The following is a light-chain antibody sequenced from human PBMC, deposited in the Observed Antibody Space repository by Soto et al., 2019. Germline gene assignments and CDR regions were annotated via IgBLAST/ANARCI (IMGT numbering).Light chain of an antibody. V-gene: IGKV3-15*01. CDR1: QSVSSSY. Sequence: EFVLTQSPGTLSLSPWEIATLSCRAIQSVSSSYLAWYQQKPGQAPRLLIYGASTRATGLPARFSGSGSGTGFTLTISSLQSEDFAVYYCQQYNTWPPITFGQGTRLENK. CDR3: QQYNTWPPIT. J-gene: IGKJ5*01. CDR2: GAS.